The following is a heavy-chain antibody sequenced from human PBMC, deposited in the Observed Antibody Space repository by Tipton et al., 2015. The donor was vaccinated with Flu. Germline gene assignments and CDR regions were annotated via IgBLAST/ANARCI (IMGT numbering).Heavy chain of an antibody. Sequence: TLSLTCTVSGGSVSSSDFYWGWVRQPPGKGPEWIGSIFHSGTTYYDLSLQSRVTISLDTSKNQFSLKLSSVTAADTAVYYCAREGALTGYSKPADYWGQGTLVTVSS. CDR1: GGSVSSSDFY. V-gene: IGHV4-39*07. J-gene: IGHJ4*02. CDR3: AREGALTGYSKPADY. CDR2: IFHSGTT. D-gene: IGHD3-9*01.